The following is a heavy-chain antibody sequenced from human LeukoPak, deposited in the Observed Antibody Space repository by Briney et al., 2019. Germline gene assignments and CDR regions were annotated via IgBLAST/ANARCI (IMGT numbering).Heavy chain of an antibody. Sequence: TSETLSLTCAVYGGSFSDYYWSWIRQPPGKGLEWIGEINHSGSTNYNPSLKSRVTISADTSKTRFSLRLSSVTAADTAVYYCARLSYGDLYFDYWGQGTLVTVSS. CDR3: ARLSYGDLYFDY. D-gene: IGHD4-17*01. CDR1: GGSFSDYY. J-gene: IGHJ4*02. V-gene: IGHV4-34*01. CDR2: INHSGST.